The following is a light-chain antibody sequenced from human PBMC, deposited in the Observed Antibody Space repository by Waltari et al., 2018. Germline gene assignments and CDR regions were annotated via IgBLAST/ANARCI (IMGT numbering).Light chain of an antibody. CDR3: ATLDDGLNGVI. CDR1: DSKIGSSS. J-gene: IGLJ2*01. Sequence: QSVLTQPPSVSGTPGQRVIISCSGSDSKIGSSSVNWYRQLRGAAPRLLIHPTTQRPSEVPDRLSGSRSGASASLAISGLQPDDVATYYCATLDDGLNGVIFGSGTKLAVL. V-gene: IGLV1-44*01. CDR2: PTT.